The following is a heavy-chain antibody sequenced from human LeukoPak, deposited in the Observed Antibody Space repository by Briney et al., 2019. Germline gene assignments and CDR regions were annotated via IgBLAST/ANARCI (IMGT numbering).Heavy chain of an antibody. D-gene: IGHD3-3*01. J-gene: IGHJ6*03. CDR3: ARDPYDFWSGYDYYYYCMDV. CDR2: ISAYNGNT. V-gene: IGHV1-18*01. Sequence: ASVKVSCKASGYTFTSYGISWVRQAPGQGLEWMGWISAYNGNTNYAQKLQGRVTMTTDTSTSTAYMELRSLRSDDTAVYYCARDPYDFWSGYDYYYYCMDVWGKGTTVTVSS. CDR1: GYTFTSYG.